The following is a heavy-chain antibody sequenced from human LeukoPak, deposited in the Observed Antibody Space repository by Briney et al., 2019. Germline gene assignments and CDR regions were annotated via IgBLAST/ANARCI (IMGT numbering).Heavy chain of an antibody. CDR2: ISSSSSYI. CDR3: ARRGPYSDRPFDY. Sequence: PGGSLRLSCASTGFTFSSYSMNWVREAPGRGLEWVSSISSSSSYIYYADSVKGRFTISRDNAKDTLYLQMNSLRADDTAVYYCARRGPYSDRPFDYWGQGTLVTVSS. D-gene: IGHD5-12*01. V-gene: IGHV3-21*01. J-gene: IGHJ4*02. CDR1: GFTFSSYS.